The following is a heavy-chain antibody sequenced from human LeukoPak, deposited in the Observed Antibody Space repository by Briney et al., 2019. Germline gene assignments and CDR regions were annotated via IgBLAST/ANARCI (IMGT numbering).Heavy chain of an antibody. Sequence: ASVKVSCEASGYTFTSYGISWVRQAPGQGLEWMGWISAYNGNTNYAQKLQGRVTMTTDTSTSTAYMELRSLRSDDTAVYYCARGLLARITGKGFDPWGQGTLVTVSS. D-gene: IGHD1-20*01. CDR1: GYTFTSYG. V-gene: IGHV1-18*01. CDR3: ARGLLARITGKGFDP. J-gene: IGHJ5*02. CDR2: ISAYNGNT.